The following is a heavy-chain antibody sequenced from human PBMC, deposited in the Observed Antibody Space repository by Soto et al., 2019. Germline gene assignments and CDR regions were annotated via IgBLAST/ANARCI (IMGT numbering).Heavy chain of an antibody. V-gene: IGHV3-21*01. D-gene: IGHD5-18*01. CDR1: GFTFSSYS. Sequence: RSLRLSCAASGFTFSSYSMNWVRQAPGKGLEWVSSISSSSSYIYYADSVKGRFTISRDNAKNSLYLQMNSLRAEDTAVYYCARGKANTAMVFDYWGQGTLVTVSS. CDR3: ARGKANTAMVFDY. J-gene: IGHJ4*02. CDR2: ISSSSSYI.